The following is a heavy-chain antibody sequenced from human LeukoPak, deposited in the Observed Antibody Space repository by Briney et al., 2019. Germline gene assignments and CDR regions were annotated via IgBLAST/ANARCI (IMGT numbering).Heavy chain of an antibody. Sequence: SVKVSCKASGGTFSSYAISWVRQAPGQELEWMGGIIPIFGTANYAQKFQGRVTITADKSTSTAYMELSSLRSEDTAVYYCASPYYYGSGSYYAFDPWGQGTLVTVSS. V-gene: IGHV1-69*06. CDR1: GGTFSSYA. J-gene: IGHJ5*02. CDR2: IIPIFGTA. D-gene: IGHD3-10*01. CDR3: ASPYYYGSGSYYAFDP.